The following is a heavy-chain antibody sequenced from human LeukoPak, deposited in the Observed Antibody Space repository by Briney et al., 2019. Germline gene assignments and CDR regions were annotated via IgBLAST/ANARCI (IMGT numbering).Heavy chain of an antibody. D-gene: IGHD5-18*01. CDR3: ARGRGIQLWTQTDY. V-gene: IGHV1-18*04. CDR2: ISAYNGNT. CDR1: GYTFTGYY. J-gene: IGHJ4*02. Sequence: VASVKVSCKASGYTFTGYYMHWVRQAPGQGLEWMGWISAYNGNTNYAQKLQGRVTMTIDTSTSTAYMELRSLRSDDTAVYYCARGRGIQLWTQTDYWGQGTLVTVSS.